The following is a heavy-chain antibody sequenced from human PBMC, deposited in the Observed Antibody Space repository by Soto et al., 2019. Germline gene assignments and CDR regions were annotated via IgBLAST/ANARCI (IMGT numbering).Heavy chain of an antibody. V-gene: IGHV4-34*01. Sequence: QVQLQQWGAGLLKPSETLSLTCAVYGGSFSGYYWSWIRQPPGKGLEWIGEINHSGSTNYNPSLKSRVTISVDTSKNQFSLKLSSVTAADTAVYYCARGRGRYYGMDVWGQGTTVTVS. CDR2: INHSGST. CDR3: ARGRGRYYGMDV. CDR1: GGSFSGYY. D-gene: IGHD5-12*01. J-gene: IGHJ6*02.